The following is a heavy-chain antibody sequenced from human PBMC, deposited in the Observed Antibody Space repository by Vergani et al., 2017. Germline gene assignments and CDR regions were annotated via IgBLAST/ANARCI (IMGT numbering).Heavy chain of an antibody. CDR3: ARDRGVASGYFDY. D-gene: IGHD2-15*01. CDR2: IYYSGRT. Sequence: QVQLQESGPGLVKPSETLSLTCTVSGGSVSSGTYYWSWIRQPPGKGLEWIGYIYYSGRTNYNPSLKSRVTISVDTSKNQVSLKVSSVAAADTAVYYCARDRGVASGYFDYWGQGTLVTVSS. V-gene: IGHV4-61*01. CDR1: GGSVSSGTYY. J-gene: IGHJ4*02.